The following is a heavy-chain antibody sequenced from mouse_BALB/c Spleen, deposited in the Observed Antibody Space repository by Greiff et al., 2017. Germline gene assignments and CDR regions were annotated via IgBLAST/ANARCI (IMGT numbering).Heavy chain of an antibody. Sequence: EVKLMESGGGLVQPGGSRKLSCAASGFTFSSFGMHWVRQAPEKGLEWVAYISSGSSTIYYADTVKGRFTISRDNPKNTLFLQMTSLRSEDTAMYYCARSGGAPRVFDYWGQGTTLTVSS. CDR3: ARSGGAPRVFDY. CDR1: GFTFSSFG. J-gene: IGHJ2*01. V-gene: IGHV5-17*02. CDR2: ISSGSSTI. D-gene: IGHD4-1*01.